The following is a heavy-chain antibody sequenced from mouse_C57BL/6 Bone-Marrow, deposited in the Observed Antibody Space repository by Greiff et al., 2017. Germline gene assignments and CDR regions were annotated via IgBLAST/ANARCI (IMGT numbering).Heavy chain of an antibody. D-gene: IGHD1-1*01. CDR3: ARGDYGSSSWFAY. Sequence: VQLKESGAELVRPGSSVKMSCKTSGYTFTSYGINWVKQRPGQGLEWIGYIFIGNGYTEYNEKFKGKATLTSDTSSSTAYMQLNSLTSEDSAVYYCARGDYGSSSWFAYWGKGTLVTVSA. V-gene: IGHV1-58*01. CDR2: IFIGNGYT. CDR1: GYTFTSYG. J-gene: IGHJ3*01.